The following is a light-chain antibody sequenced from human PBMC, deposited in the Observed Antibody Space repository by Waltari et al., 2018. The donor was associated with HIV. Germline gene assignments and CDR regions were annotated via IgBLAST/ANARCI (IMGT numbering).Light chain of an antibody. CDR3: QQYINWPPWS. V-gene: IGKV3-15*01. CDR1: QSVGSN. CDR2: SAS. J-gene: IGKJ1*01. Sequence: EIVMTQSPATLSVSPGERVTLSCRASQSVGSNLAWYQQKPGRAPSLLVYSASTRATGIPARFSGSGSGTEFTLTISSLQSEDFAVYYCQQYINWPPWSFGQGTKLEIK.